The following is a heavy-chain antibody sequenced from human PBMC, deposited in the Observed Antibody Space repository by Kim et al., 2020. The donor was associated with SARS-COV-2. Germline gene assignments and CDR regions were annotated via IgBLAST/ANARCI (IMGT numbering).Heavy chain of an antibody. D-gene: IGHD6-13*01. CDR3: ARDLAAAGTPSYYYYGMDV. Sequence: RVTISVDTSKNQFSLKLSSVTAADTAVYYCARDLAAAGTPSYYYYGMDVWGQGTTVTVSS. V-gene: IGHV4-31*02. J-gene: IGHJ6*02.